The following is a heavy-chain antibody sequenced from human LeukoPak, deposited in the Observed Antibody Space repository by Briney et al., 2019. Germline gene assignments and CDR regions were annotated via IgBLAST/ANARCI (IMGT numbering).Heavy chain of an antibody. Sequence: GGSLRLSCAASGFSVSNNYMSWVRQAPGKGLEWVSVFYSGGTIRYAESVRDRFIISRDVSKNILYLQMNSLRAEDTAVYYCVRDPHKSWSGKNLEDLGRGNLGTGSS. V-gene: IGHV3-66*01. J-gene: IGHJ1*01. CDR1: GFSVSNNY. CDR2: FYSGGTI. D-gene: IGHD3-10*01. CDR3: VRDPHKSWSGKNLED.